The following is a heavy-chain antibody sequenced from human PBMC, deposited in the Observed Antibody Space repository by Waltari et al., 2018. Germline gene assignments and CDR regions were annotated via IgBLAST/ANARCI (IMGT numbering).Heavy chain of an antibody. CDR3: ARDLILGDTWYFDL. D-gene: IGHD3-16*01. CDR1: GYSISSGYY. Sequence: QLQLQESGPGLVKPSETLSLTGAVSGYSISSGYYWGWIRQPPGKGLQWIGSIWHSGSTYYSPSLKSRVTLSVDTSRNQFSLKLTSLTAADTAVYFCARDLILGDTWYFDLWGRGTLVTVSS. V-gene: IGHV4-38-2*02. J-gene: IGHJ2*01. CDR2: IWHSGST.